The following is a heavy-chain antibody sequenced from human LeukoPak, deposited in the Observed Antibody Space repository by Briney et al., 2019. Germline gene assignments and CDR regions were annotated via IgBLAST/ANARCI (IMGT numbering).Heavy chain of an antibody. CDR2: INHSGST. Sequence: SETLSLTCAVYRGSFSGYYWSWIRQPPGKGLEWIGEINHSGSTNYNPSLKSRVTISVDTSKNQFSLKLSSGTAADTAIYYCARESASPGMNWFDPWGQGTLVTVSS. V-gene: IGHV4-34*01. J-gene: IGHJ5*02. CDR1: RGSFSGYY. CDR3: ARESASPGMNWFDP.